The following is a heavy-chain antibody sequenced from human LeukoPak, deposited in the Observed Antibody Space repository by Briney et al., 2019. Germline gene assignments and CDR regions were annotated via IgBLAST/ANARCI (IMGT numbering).Heavy chain of an antibody. D-gene: IGHD3-10*01. V-gene: IGHV4-59*05. CDR1: GVIFSSYE. Sequence: GSLRLSCAASGVIFSSYEMNWVRQAPGKGLEWIGSIYYSGSTYYNPSLKSRVTISVDTSKNQFSLKLSSVTAADTAVYYCARRRTITMVRGVPFDYWGQGTLVTVSS. J-gene: IGHJ4*02. CDR2: IYYSGST. CDR3: ARRRTITMVRGVPFDY.